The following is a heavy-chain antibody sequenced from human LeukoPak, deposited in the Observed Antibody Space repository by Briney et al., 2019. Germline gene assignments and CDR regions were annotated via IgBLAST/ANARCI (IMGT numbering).Heavy chain of an antibody. D-gene: IGHD1-26*01. CDR3: TTDNPGGIVGATRFDY. J-gene: IGHJ4*02. Sequence: GGSLRLSCAASGFTFSSYWMSWVRQAPGKGLEWVGRIKSKTDGGTTDYAAPVKGRFTISRDDSKNTLYLQMNSLKTEDTAVYYCTTDNPGGIVGATRFDYWGQGTLVTASS. CDR1: GFTFSSYW. V-gene: IGHV3-15*01. CDR2: IKSKTDGGTT.